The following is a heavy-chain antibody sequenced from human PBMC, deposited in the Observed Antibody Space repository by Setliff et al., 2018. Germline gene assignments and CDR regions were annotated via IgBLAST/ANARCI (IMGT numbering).Heavy chain of an antibody. CDR1: GGTFSSYA. CDR3: ARDRREAFDI. Sequence: SVKVSCKASGGTFSSYAISWVRQAPGQGLEWMGRIIPIFGTANYAQKLQGRVTMTTDTSTSTAYMELRSLRSDDTAVYYCARDRREAFDIWGQGTMVTVSS. V-gene: IGHV1-69*05. J-gene: IGHJ3*02. CDR2: IIPIFGTA.